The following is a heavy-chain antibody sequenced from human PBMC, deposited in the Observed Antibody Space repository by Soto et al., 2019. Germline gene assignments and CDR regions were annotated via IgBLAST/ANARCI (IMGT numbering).Heavy chain of an antibody. D-gene: IGHD6-19*01. CDR2: ISSSCSTI. CDR1: GFTFSSYE. CDR3: ARGRAGDAFDI. Sequence: GGSLRLSCAASGFTFSSYEMNWVRQAPGKGLEWVSYISSSCSTIYYADSVKGRFTISRDNAKNSLYLQMNSLRAEDTAVYYCARGRAGDAFDIWGQGTMVTVSS. J-gene: IGHJ3*02. V-gene: IGHV3-48*03.